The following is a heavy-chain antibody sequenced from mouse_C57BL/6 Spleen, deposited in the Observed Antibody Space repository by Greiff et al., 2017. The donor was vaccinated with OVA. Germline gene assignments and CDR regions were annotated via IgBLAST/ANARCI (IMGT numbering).Heavy chain of an antibody. CDR1: GFSLTSYG. D-gene: IGHD1-1*01. J-gene: IGHJ3*01. V-gene: IGHV2-2*01. CDR3: ARGGTVPLAY. CDR2: IWSGGST. Sequence: VKLMESGPGLVQPSQSLSITCTVSGFSLTSYGVHWVRQSPGKGLEWLGVIWSGGSTDYNAAFISRLSISKDNSKSQVFFKMNSLQADDTAIYYCARGGTVPLAYWGQGTLVTVSA.